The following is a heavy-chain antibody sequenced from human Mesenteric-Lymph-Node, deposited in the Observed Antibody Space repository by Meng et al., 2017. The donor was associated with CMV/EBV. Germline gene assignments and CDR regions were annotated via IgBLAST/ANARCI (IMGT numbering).Heavy chain of an antibody. D-gene: IGHD5-24*01. V-gene: IGHV4-61*08. J-gene: IGHJ4*02. CDR1: GSISSGDYY. CDR3: ARRGLSGVATIRAFDS. Sequence: GSISSGDYYWSWIRQPPGKGLEWSGYIYYSGSTTYNPSLKSRVTISQDTSKNQFSLKLSSVTAADTAVYYCARRGLSGVATIRAFDSWGQGTLVTVSS. CDR2: IYYSGST.